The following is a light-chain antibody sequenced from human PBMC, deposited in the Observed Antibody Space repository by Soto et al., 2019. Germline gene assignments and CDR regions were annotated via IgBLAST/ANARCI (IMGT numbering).Light chain of an antibody. J-gene: IGKJ1*01. Sequence: DIQMTQSPSTLSASVGDRVTITCRASQSISSWLAWYQPKPGKAPNLLIYDASSLESGVPSRFSGSGSGTEFTLTIRSLKPDDFATYYCQQYNSYWTLGQGTKVDIK. V-gene: IGKV1-5*01. CDR3: QQYNSYWT. CDR2: DAS. CDR1: QSISSW.